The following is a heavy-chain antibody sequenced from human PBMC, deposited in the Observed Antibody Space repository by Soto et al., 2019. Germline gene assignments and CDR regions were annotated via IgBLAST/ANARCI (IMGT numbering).Heavy chain of an antibody. CDR2: IYSGGST. V-gene: IGHV3-66*02. CDR3: AKDPYDSSGYWDIDY. Sequence: PGGSLRLSCAASGFTVSSNYMGWVRQAPGKGLEWVSVIYSGGSTHYTDSVKGRFTISRDNSKNTLYLQMNSLRAEDTAVYYCAKDPYDSSGYWDIDYWGQGTLVTVSS. J-gene: IGHJ4*02. CDR1: GFTVSSNY. D-gene: IGHD3-22*01.